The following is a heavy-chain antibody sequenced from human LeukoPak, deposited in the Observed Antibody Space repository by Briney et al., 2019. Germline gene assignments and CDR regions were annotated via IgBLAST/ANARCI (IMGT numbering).Heavy chain of an antibody. V-gene: IGHV3-7*03. CDR2: IKQDGSES. J-gene: IGHJ3*02. Sequence: GGSLRLSCAAAGFTFSDYWMTWVRQFPGQGLEWVANIKQDGSESYYVDSVKGRFTISKDNARNSLYLQMNSLRADDTAVYYCAGEARGYMAFQIWGQGTMVTVSS. CDR1: GFTFSDYW. D-gene: IGHD2-2*02. CDR3: AGEARGYMAFQI.